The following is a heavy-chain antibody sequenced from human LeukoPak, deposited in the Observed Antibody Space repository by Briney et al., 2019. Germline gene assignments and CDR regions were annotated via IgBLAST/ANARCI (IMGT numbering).Heavy chain of an antibody. CDR3: ARRGRLLWFGELLSARRGVFDI. Sequence: PSETLSLTCTVSSGSISTSNYYWGWVRQPPGKALEWIGYIYYTGTSYNPSLKSRVTISVDTSKNQLSLRLRSVTAADTAVYYCARRGRLLWFGELLSARRGVFDIWGQGTMVTVSS. J-gene: IGHJ3*02. CDR1: SGSISTSNYY. D-gene: IGHD3-10*01. CDR2: IYYTGT. V-gene: IGHV4-61*05.